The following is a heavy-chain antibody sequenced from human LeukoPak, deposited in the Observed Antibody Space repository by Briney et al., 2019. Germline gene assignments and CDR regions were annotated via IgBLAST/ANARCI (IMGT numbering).Heavy chain of an antibody. J-gene: IGHJ4*02. CDR2: INHSGST. CDR1: GGSISSGGYY. Sequence: SETLSLTCTVSGGSISSGGYYWSWIRQHPGKGLEWIGEINHSGSTNYNPSLKSRVTISVDTSKNQFSLKLSSVTAADTAVYYCARDLGYSYGYGMVYWGQGTLVTVSS. CDR3: ARDLGYSYGYGMVY. D-gene: IGHD5-18*01. V-gene: IGHV4-39*07.